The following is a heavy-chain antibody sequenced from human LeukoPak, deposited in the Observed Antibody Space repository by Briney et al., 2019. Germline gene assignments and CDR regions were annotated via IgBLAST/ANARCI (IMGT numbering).Heavy chain of an antibody. V-gene: IGHV3-21*01. Sequence: GGSLRLSCAASGFTFSSYSMNWVRQPPGKGLEWVSSISSSSSYIYYADSVKGRFTISRDNAKNSLYLQMNSLRAEDTAVYYCARVDTAMVGYYYYYMDVWGKGTTVTVSS. J-gene: IGHJ6*03. CDR2: ISSSSSYI. D-gene: IGHD5-18*01. CDR3: ARVDTAMVGYYYYYMDV. CDR1: GFTFSSYS.